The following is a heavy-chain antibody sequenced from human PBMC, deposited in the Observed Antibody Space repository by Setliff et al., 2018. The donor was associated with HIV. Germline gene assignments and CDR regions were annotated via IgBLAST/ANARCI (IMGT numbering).Heavy chain of an antibody. D-gene: IGHD6-19*01. Sequence: GGSLRLSCEVSGVTLDTSDIHWVRQAPGMGFEWVSSFTGGFAYYADSVEGRFSISKDNVKNILYLQMNSLRVDDMAMYYCAKDVSVRGSGFKGASDIWGQGTRVTVS. CDR2: FTGGFA. CDR1: GVTLDTSD. J-gene: IGHJ3*02. CDR3: AKDVSVRGSGFKGASDI. V-gene: IGHV3-23*01.